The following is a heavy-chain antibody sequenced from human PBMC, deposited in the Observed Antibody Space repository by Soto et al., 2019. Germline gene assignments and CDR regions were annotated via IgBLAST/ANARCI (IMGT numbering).Heavy chain of an antibody. D-gene: IGHD3-22*01. CDR2: IYYSGST. CDR1: GGSISSYY. CDR3: ARHYYDGGVFDY. J-gene: IGHJ4*02. V-gene: IGHV4-59*01. Sequence: SETLSLTCTVAGGSISSYYWSWIRQPPGKGLEWIGYIYYSGSTNYNPSLKSRVTISVDTSKNQFSLKLSSVTAADTAVYYCARHYYDGGVFDYWGQGTLVTSPQ.